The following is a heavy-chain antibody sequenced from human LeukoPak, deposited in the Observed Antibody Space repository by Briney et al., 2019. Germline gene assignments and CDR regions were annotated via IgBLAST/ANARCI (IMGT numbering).Heavy chain of an antibody. V-gene: IGHV3-73*01. CDR2: IRSKANSYAT. Sequence: GGSLKLSCAASGFTFSASPMRWVRQASGKGLEWVGRIRSKANSYATTYAASVKGRFTISRDDSKNTTYLQMDSLKTEDTAVYYCARPAAAGTPDFDHWGQGALVTVSS. CDR3: ARPAAAGTPDFDH. D-gene: IGHD6-13*01. CDR1: GFTFSASP. J-gene: IGHJ4*02.